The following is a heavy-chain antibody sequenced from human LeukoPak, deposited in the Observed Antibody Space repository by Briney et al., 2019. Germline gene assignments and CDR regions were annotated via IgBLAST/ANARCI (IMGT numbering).Heavy chain of an antibody. CDR1: GFTFSTFG. CDR2: IRYDGSNK. J-gene: IGHJ4*02. CDR3: AKDGVYYYDSSGYNFDY. V-gene: IGHV3-30*02. D-gene: IGHD3-22*01. Sequence: GGSLRLSCAASGFAASGFTFSTFGMHWVRQAPGKGLEWVAFIRYDGSNKYYADSVKGRFTISRDNSKNTLYLQMNSLRAEDTAVYYCAKDGVYYYDSSGYNFDYWGQGTLVTVSS.